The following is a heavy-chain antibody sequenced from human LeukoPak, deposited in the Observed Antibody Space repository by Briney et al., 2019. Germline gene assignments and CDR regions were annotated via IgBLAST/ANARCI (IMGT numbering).Heavy chain of an antibody. J-gene: IGHJ4*02. D-gene: IGHD2-21*02. CDR1: GGSISSGGYY. V-gene: IGHV4-31*03. CDR3: ATLGRAYCGGDCFH. Sequence: PSETLSLTCTVSGGSISSGGYYWSWIRQHPGKGLEWIGYIYYSGSTYYNPSLKSRVTISVDTSKNQFSLKLSSVTAADTAVYYCATLGRAYCGGDCFHWGQGTLVIVSS. CDR2: IYYSGST.